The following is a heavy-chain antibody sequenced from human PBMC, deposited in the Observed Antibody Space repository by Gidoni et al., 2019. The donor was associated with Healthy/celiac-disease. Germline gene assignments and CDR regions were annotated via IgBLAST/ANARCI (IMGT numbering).Heavy chain of an antibody. D-gene: IGHD4-17*01. CDR2: INSDGSST. J-gene: IGHJ4*02. V-gene: IGHV3-74*01. Sequence: EVQLVESGGGLVQPGGSLRLSCAASGFTFRSYWLHWVRQAPGKGLVWVSRINSDGSSTSYADSVKGRFTISRDNAKNTLYLQMNSLRAEDTAVYYCARGSYGDYGDGHYFDYWGQGTLVTVSS. CDR1: GFTFRSYW. CDR3: ARGSYGDYGDGHYFDY.